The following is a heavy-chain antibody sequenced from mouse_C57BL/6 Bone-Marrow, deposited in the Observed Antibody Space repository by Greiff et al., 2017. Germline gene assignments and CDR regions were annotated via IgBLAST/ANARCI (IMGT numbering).Heavy chain of an antibody. CDR2: ISSGSSTL. J-gene: IGHJ2*01. CDR1: GFTFSDYG. V-gene: IGHV5-17*01. Sequence: EVKLVESGGGLVKPGGSLKLSCAASGFTFSDYGMHWVRQAPETGLEWVAYISSGSSTLYYADTVKGRFTISRDNAKTTLFLQMTSLRSEDTAMYYCARPYFDYWGQGTTLTVSS. CDR3: ARPYFDY.